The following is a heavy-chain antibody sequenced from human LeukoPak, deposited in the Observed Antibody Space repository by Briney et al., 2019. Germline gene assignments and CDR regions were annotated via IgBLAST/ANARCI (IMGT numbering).Heavy chain of an antibody. J-gene: IGHJ4*02. Sequence: GGSLRLSCAASGFTFSSYSMNWVRQAPGKGLEWVSSISSSSSYIHYADSVKGRFTISRDNAKNSLYLQMNSLRAEDTAVYYCARDYHVYSSGSFDYWGQGTLVTVSS. CDR3: ARDYHVYSSGSFDY. CDR2: ISSSSSYI. V-gene: IGHV3-21*01. D-gene: IGHD6-19*01. CDR1: GFTFSSYS.